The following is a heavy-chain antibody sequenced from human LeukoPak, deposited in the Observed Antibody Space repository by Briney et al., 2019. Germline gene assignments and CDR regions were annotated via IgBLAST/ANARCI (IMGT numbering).Heavy chain of an antibody. CDR3: ARGYCSGGSCSGEDYFDY. J-gene: IGHJ4*02. CDR2: INHSGST. CDR1: GGSFSGYY. D-gene: IGHD2-15*01. V-gene: IGHV4-34*01. Sequence: SETLSLTCAVYGGSFSGYYWSWIRQPPGKGLEWIGEINHSGSTNYNPSLKSRVTISVDTSKNQFSLQLNSVTPEDTAVYYCARGYCSGGSCSGEDYFDYWGQGTLVTVSS.